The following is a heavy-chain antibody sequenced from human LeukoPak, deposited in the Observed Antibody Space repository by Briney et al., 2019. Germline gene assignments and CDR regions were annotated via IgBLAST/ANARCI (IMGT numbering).Heavy chain of an antibody. D-gene: IGHD3-22*01. V-gene: IGHV3-30*18. CDR1: GFTFSSYG. CDR2: ISYDGSNK. Sequence: GRSLRLSCAASGFTFSSYGMHWVRQAPGKGLEWVAVISYDGSNKYYADSVKGRFTISRDNSKNTLYLQMNSLKAEDTAAYYCAKDRIVVVITTVDYWGQGTLVTVSS. CDR3: AKDRIVVVITTVDY. J-gene: IGHJ4*02.